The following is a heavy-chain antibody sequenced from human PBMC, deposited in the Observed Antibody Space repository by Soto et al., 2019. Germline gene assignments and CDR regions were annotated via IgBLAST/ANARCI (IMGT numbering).Heavy chain of an antibody. D-gene: IGHD2-8*01. CDR3: ARGTSRDHCTNGVCYTRGRAAYFDY. CDR1: GGSFSGYY. Sequence: SETLSLTCAVYGGSFSGYYWSWIRQPPGKGLEWIGEINHSGSTNYNPSLKSRVTISVDTSKNQFSLKLSSVTAADTAVYYCARGTSRDHCTNGVCYTRGRAAYFDYWGQGTLVTVSS. V-gene: IGHV4-34*01. J-gene: IGHJ4*02. CDR2: INHSGST.